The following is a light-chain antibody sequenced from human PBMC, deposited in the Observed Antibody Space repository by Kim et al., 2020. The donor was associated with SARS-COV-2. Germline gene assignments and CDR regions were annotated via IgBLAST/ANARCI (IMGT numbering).Light chain of an antibody. V-gene: IGKV3-20*01. Sequence: IVLTQSPGTLSVSPGERATLSCRASQIVSSASVAWYQHKPGQAPRLLIYDASCRATGIPERFSGSGSGTEFTLTISRLEPEDLAVYYCQQYPRPPANFGGGTKLEI. CDR3: QQYPRPPAN. J-gene: IGKJ4*01. CDR2: DAS. CDR1: QIVSSAS.